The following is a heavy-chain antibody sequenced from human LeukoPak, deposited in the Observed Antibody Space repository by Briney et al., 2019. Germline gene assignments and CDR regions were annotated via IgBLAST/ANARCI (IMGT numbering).Heavy chain of an antibody. V-gene: IGHV3-21*01. CDR1: GFTFSSYS. D-gene: IGHD3-10*01. Sequence: GGSLRLSCAASGFTFSSYSMNWVRQAPGKGLEWVSSISSSSSYIYYADSVKGRFTISRDNAKNSLYLQMNSLRAEDTAVYYCARDKRRYYGSGSPDYWGQGTLVTVSS. J-gene: IGHJ4*02. CDR2: ISSSSSYI. CDR3: ARDKRRYYGSGSPDY.